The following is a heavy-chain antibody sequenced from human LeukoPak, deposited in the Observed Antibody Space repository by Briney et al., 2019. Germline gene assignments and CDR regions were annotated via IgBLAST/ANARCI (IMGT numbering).Heavy chain of an antibody. CDR3: AKGLVAIGDPCDY. D-gene: IGHD2-21*01. CDR2: ISYDGSNK. V-gene: IGHV3-30*18. Sequence: GGSLRLSCAASGFIFSSYGMHWVRQAPGKGLEWVAVISYDGSNKYYADSVKGRFTISRDNSKNTLYLQMNSLRAKDTAVYYCAKGLVAIGDPCDYWGQGTLVTVSS. J-gene: IGHJ4*02. CDR1: GFIFSSYG.